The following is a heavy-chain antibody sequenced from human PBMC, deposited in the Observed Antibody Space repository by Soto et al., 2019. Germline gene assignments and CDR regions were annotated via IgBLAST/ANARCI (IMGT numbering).Heavy chain of an antibody. CDR1: GGSISSGGYS. Sequence: SETLSLTCAVSGGSISSGGYSWSWIRQPPGKGLEWIGYIYHSGSTYYNPSLKSRVTISVDRSKNQFSLKLSSVTAADTAVYYCARVRREYDNSGPVDEWGQGILVTVSS. CDR2: IYHSGST. J-gene: IGHJ4*02. V-gene: IGHV4-30-2*01. CDR3: ARVRREYDNSGPVDE. D-gene: IGHD3-22*01.